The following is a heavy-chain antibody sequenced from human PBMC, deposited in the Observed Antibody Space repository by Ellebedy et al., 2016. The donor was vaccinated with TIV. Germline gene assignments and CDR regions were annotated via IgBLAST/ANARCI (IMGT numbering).Heavy chain of an antibody. CDR2: ISGNGGLT. D-gene: IGHD4-17*01. CDR3: VKHIGRDYGDRMDY. Sequence: GESLKISCAASGFTFSNYAMSWVRQPPEKRLEWVSAISGNGGLTYSPDSVRGRFTIPRDNSKTTLYLQMNSLRAEDTAIYYCVKHIGRDYGDRMDYWGQGTLVTVSS. V-gene: IGHV3-23*01. J-gene: IGHJ4*02. CDR1: GFTFSNYA.